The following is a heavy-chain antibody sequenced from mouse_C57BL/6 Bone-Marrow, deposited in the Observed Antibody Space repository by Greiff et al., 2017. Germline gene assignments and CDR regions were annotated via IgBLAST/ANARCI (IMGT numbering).Heavy chain of an antibody. V-gene: IGHV1-53*01. D-gene: IGHD3-2*02. J-gene: IGHJ3*01. CDR2: INPSYGGT. Sequence: QVQLQQPGTELVKPGATVKLSCKASGYTFTSYWMHWVKQRPGQGLEWIGNINPSYGGTNYNEKFKSKATLTVDKSSSTAYMQLSSLTSEDSAVYYCARRGLRLQGWFAYWGQGTLVTVSA. CDR1: GYTFTSYW. CDR3: ARRGLRLQGWFAY.